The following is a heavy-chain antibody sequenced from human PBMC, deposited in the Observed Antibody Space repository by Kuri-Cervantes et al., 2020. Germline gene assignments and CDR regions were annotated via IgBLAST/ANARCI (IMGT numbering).Heavy chain of an antibody. V-gene: IGHV5-51*01. Sequence: GESLKISCKGSGYSFTNYWIGWVRQMPGKGLEWMGIIYPGDSNTRYSPSFQGQVTISADESINTAHLQWSSLKASDTAIYYCARRNYYETSGSDEAFDYWGQGTLVTVSS. CDR3: ARRNYYETSGSDEAFDY. J-gene: IGHJ4*02. D-gene: IGHD3-22*01. CDR2: IYPGDSNT. CDR1: GYSFTNYW.